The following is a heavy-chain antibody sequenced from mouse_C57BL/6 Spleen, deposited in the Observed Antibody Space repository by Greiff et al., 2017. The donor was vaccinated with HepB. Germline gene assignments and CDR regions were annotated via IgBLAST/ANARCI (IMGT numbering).Heavy chain of an antibody. CDR1: GFTFSDYG. J-gene: IGHJ1*03. V-gene: IGHV5-17*01. CDR2: ISSGSSTI. Sequence: EVQRVESGGGLVKPGGSLKLSCAASGFTFSDYGMHWVRQAPEKGLEWVAYISSGSSTIYYADTVKGRFTISRDNAKNTLFLQMTSLRSEDTAMYYCARRSYSRYFDVWGTGTTVTVSS. D-gene: IGHD1-1*01. CDR3: ARRSYSRYFDV.